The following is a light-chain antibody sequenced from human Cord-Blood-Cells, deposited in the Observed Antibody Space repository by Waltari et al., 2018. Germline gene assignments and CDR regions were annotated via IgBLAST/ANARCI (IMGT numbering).Light chain of an antibody. Sequence: QSALTQPAPVSGSPGQSITLPCTGTSSDVGSYNLVSWYQQHPGKAPKLMIYEGSKRPSGVSNRFSGSKSGNTASLTISGLQAEDEADYYCCSYAGSSTWVFGGGTKLTVL. CDR3: CSYAGSSTWV. CDR2: EGS. CDR1: SSDVGSYNL. J-gene: IGLJ3*02. V-gene: IGLV2-23*01.